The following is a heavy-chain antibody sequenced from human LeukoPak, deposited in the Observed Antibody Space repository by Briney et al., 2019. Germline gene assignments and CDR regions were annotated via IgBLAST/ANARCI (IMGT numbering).Heavy chain of an antibody. J-gene: IGHJ3*02. CDR2: IYDSGST. V-gene: IGHV4-30-4*08. CDR3: ASGGPMVRGVIASPGAVDAFDI. D-gene: IGHD3-10*01. Sequence: PSQTLSLTCTVSGGTFSSGDYYWSWHRQAPGTGRVWIGYIYDSGSTYANQSLKSRVTISVDTSKNQFSLKLSSVTAADTAVYYCASGGPMVRGVIASPGAVDAFDIWGQGTMVTVSS. CDR1: GGTFSSGDYY.